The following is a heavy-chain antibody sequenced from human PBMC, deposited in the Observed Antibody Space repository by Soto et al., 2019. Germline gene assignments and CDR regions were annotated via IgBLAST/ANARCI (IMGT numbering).Heavy chain of an antibody. CDR1: GFTVSSNY. V-gene: IGHV3-53*01. CDR3: ARAETPGLRFDY. CDR2: IYSGGNT. J-gene: IGHJ4*02. Sequence: GGSLRLSCAASGFTVSSNYMSWVRQAPGKGLEWVSVIYSGGNTFYADSVKGRFTISRDNAKNTLYLQMNSLRAEDTAVYFCARAETPGLRFDYWGQGALVTVSS.